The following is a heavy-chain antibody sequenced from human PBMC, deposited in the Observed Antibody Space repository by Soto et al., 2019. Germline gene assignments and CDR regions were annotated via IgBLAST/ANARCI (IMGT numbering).Heavy chain of an antibody. V-gene: IGHV5-10-1*01. J-gene: IGHJ6*02. CDR1: GYSFTSYW. Sequence: GESLKISCKGSGYSFTSYWISWVRQMPGKGLEWMGRIDPSDSYTNYSPSFQGHVTISADKSISTAYLQWSSLKASDTAMYYCARPGYSSSIRSGMDVWGQGTTVTVS. CDR3: ARPGYSSSIRSGMDV. D-gene: IGHD6-13*01. CDR2: IDPSDSYT.